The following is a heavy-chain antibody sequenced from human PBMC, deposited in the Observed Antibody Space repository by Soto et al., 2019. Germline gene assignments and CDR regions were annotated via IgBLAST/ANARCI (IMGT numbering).Heavy chain of an antibody. CDR1: GFTFTNYV. CDR2: ISGSGGST. V-gene: IGHV3-23*01. Sequence: GGSLRLSCAASGFTFTNYVMSWVRQAPGKGLEWVSAISGSGGSTYYADSVKGRFTISRDNSKNTLYLQMNSLRAEDTAVYYCAKNVWGITIFGGMDVWGQGTTVTVSS. J-gene: IGHJ6*02. CDR3: AKNVWGITIFGGMDV. D-gene: IGHD3-9*01.